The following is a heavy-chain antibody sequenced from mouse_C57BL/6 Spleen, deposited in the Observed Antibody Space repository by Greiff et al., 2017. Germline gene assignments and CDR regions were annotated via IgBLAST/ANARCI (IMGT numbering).Heavy chain of an antibody. Sequence: VQLQQSGAGLVRPGTSVKVSCTASGYAFTNYLIEWVKQRPGQGLEWIGVINPGSGGTNYNEKFKGKATLTANKSSSTAFRQLSSLTSEDSAVYFCASSYGSRYFDYWGQGTTLTVSS. J-gene: IGHJ2*01. CDR1: GYAFTNYL. V-gene: IGHV1-54*01. D-gene: IGHD1-1*01. CDR2: INPGSGGT. CDR3: ASSYGSRYFDY.